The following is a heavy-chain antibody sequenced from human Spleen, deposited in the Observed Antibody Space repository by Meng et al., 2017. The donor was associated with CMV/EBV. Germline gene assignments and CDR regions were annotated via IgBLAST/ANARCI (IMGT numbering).Heavy chain of an antibody. CDR1: ASVATTKW. V-gene: IGHV4-4*02. Sequence: ASVATTKWWTWVRQPPGKGLEWVGEIDHSGNSNSNPSLKSRLTLSLDTSKNHLSLRMTSVTAEDTAIYYCARVREHTSLGNYWFDPWGQGTLVTVSS. J-gene: IGHJ5*02. D-gene: IGHD3-16*01. CDR3: ARVREHTSLGNYWFDP. CDR2: IDHSGNS.